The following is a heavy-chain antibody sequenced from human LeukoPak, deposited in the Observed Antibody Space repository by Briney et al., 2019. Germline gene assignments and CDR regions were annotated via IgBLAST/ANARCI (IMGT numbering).Heavy chain of an antibody. Sequence: PGGSLRLSCEAAGFSLTSYWMHWVRQAPGKGLTWISRINHDATDAIYADSVRGRFTISRDDAKNALYLQLNRLGADDTAIYYCPRARDYNSGSYPGFWGRGTLVTVSS. CDR1: GFSLTSYW. D-gene: IGHD3-10*01. CDR3: PRARDYNSGSYPGF. J-gene: IGHJ4*02. V-gene: IGHV3-74*01. CDR2: INHDATDA.